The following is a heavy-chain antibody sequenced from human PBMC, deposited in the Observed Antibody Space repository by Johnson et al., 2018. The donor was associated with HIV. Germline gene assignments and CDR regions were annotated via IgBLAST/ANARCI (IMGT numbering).Heavy chain of an antibody. D-gene: IGHD3-10*01. J-gene: IGHJ3*02. CDR3: ARTRHYYEAFDI. Sequence: EVQLVESGGGLVKPGGSLRLSCAAFGFTFFDYYMSWIRQAPGKGLEWVSGMNWNGDSTGYGDFVKGRFTISRDNAKNALYLQMNSLRAEDTAVYYCARTRHYYEAFDIWGQGTMVTVSS. V-gene: IGHV3-20*04. CDR2: MNWNGDST. CDR1: GFTFFDYY.